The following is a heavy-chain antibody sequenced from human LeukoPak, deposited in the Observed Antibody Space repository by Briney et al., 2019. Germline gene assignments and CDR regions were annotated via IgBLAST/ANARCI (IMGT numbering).Heavy chain of an antibody. CDR2: ISYDGSNK. V-gene: IGHV3-30*18. Sequence: GRSLRLSCAASGFAFSSYGMHWVRQAPGKGLEWVAVISYDGSNKYYADSVKGRFTISRDNSKNTLYLQMNSLRAEDTAVYYCAKGPYCSSTSCYLNGMDVWGQGTTVTVSS. CDR3: AKGPYCSSTSCYLNGMDV. D-gene: IGHD2-2*01. CDR1: GFAFSSYG. J-gene: IGHJ6*02.